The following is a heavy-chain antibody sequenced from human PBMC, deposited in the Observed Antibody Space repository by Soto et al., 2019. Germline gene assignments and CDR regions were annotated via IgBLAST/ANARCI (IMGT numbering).Heavy chain of an antibody. CDR3: ARSQPRYSTPAGY. CDR2: LSSYNGNT. CDR1: GYTFTSYD. J-gene: IGHJ4*02. D-gene: IGHD3-9*01. Sequence: QVQLVQSGAEVKKPGASVTVSCKASGYTFTSYDINWVRQAPGQGLEWMGWLSSYNGNTNYAQKFQGRVTMTTDTSTSTAYMELMSLRSDYTAVYYCARSQPRYSTPAGYWGQGTLVTVSS. V-gene: IGHV1-18*01.